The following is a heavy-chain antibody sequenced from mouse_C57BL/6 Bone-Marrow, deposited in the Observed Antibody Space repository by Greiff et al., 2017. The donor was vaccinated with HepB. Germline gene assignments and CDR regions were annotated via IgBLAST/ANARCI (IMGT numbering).Heavy chain of an antibody. V-gene: IGHV1-55*01. CDR2: IYPGSGST. J-gene: IGHJ2*01. D-gene: IGHD1-1*01. Sequence: VKLQQPGAELVKPGASVKMSCKASGYTFTSYWITWVKQRPGQGLEWIGDIYPGSGSTNYNEKFKSKATLTVDTSSSTAYMQLSSLTSEDSAVYYCARGPFYYYGSSYWGQGTTLTVSS. CDR1: GYTFTSYW. CDR3: ARGPFYYYGSSY.